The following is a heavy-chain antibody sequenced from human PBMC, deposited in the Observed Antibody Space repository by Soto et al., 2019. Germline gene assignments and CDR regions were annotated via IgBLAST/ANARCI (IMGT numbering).Heavy chain of an antibody. CDR2: MNPNSGNT. V-gene: IGHV1-8*01. CDR3: ARHHRSSPAPYFDY. Sequence: ASVKVSCKASGDSSASCDLNWVRQSTEQGLEWLGFMNPNSGNTSYAQKFQGRVTMTRNTSIRPAYIALRSLRSEDTAVYHCARHHRSSPAPYFDYCAQGTLVPVSS. D-gene: IGHD6-6*01. CDR1: GDSSASCD. J-gene: IGHJ4*02.